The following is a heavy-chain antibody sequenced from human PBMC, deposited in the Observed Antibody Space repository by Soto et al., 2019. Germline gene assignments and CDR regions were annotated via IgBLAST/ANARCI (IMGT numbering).Heavy chain of an antibody. Sequence: GESLKISCNGSGYIFTSYWIGWVRQMPGKGLEWMGIIYPGDSDTRYSPSFQGQVTISADKSISTAYLQWSSLKASDTAMYYCARHGVAAAGKQNGMDVWGQGTTVTVSS. J-gene: IGHJ6*02. V-gene: IGHV5-51*01. CDR3: ARHGVAAAGKQNGMDV. CDR1: GYIFTSYW. CDR2: IYPGDSDT. D-gene: IGHD6-13*01.